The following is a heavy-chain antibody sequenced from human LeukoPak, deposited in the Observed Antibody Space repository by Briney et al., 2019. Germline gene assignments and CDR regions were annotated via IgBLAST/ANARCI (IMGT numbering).Heavy chain of an antibody. D-gene: IGHD6-13*01. CDR3: ARAYSGYSSSWGSYYFDY. J-gene: IGHJ4*02. CDR2: IYTSGST. Sequence: SETLSLTCTVSGGSISSGSYYWSWIRQPAGKGLEWIGRIYTSGSTNYNPSLKSRVTISVDTSKNQFSLKLSSVTAADTAVYYCARAYSGYSSSWGSYYFDYWGQGTLVTVSS. V-gene: IGHV4-61*02. CDR1: GGSISSGSYY.